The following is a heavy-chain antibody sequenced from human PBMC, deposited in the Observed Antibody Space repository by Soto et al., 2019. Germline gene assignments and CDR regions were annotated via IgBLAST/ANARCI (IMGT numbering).Heavy chain of an antibody. CDR1: GGSISSSSYY. V-gene: IGHV4-39*01. CDR3: ARRGMKSAVAGFDC. D-gene: IGHD6-19*01. J-gene: IGHJ4*02. CDR2: IYYSGST. Sequence: QLQLQESGPGLVKPSETLSLTCTVSGGSISSSSYYWGSIRQPPGKGLGWIGRIYYSGSTYYNPSLKTRVTISVDTCKGQCSLKLSSVTAVGTAVYYCARRGMKSAVAGFDCWGQGTLVTVSS.